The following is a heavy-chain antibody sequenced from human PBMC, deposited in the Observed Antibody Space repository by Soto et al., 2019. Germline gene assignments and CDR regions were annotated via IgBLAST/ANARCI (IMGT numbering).Heavy chain of an antibody. V-gene: IGHV4-59*01. Sequence: SETLSLTCIVSGDSISPYYWSWIRQPPGKGLEWIGYIYYSGSTKYNPSLKSRVTLSVDTSKSQFSLNLYSVTAADTAVYYCARGVGGFDIWGQGTMVTVSS. CDR2: IYYSGST. D-gene: IGHD3-10*01. CDR3: ARGVGGFDI. CDR1: GDSISPYY. J-gene: IGHJ3*02.